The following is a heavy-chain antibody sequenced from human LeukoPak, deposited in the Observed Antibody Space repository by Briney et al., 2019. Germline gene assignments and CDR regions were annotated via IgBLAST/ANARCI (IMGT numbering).Heavy chain of an antibody. CDR2: ISSNGGST. J-gene: IGHJ4*02. Sequence: HPGGSLRLSCAASGFTFSSYAMHWVRQAPGKGLEYVSAISSNGGSTYYANSVKGRFTISRDNAKNSLYLQMNSLRAEDTAVYYCARNPTKDWGQGTLVTVSS. CDR1: GFTFSSYA. D-gene: IGHD2-2*01. V-gene: IGHV3-64*01. CDR3: ARNPTKD.